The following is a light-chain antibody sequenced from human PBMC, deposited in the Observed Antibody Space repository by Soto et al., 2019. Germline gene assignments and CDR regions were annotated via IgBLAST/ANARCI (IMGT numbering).Light chain of an antibody. CDR2: DAS. V-gene: IGKV1-13*02. CDR1: QGIGSA. Sequence: IQMTQSPSTLSASVGDRVSITCRASQGIGSALAWYQLKPGAAPALLIYDASTLESGVPSRFSGSRSGADFTLTISSLQPEDFATYYCQNFRSSAISFGGGTKVDIK. J-gene: IGKJ4*01. CDR3: QNFRSSAIS.